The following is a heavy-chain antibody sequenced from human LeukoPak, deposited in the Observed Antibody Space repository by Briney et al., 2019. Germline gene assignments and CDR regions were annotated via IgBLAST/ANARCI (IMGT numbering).Heavy chain of an antibody. CDR3: AKRAGSYRCFDD. V-gene: IGHV3-23*01. CDR2: TSTSGANT. CDR1: GFTFSSYA. D-gene: IGHD3-16*02. J-gene: IGHJ4*02. Sequence: GGSLRLSCAASGFTFSSYAMGWARQGPGKGLEWVSFTSTSGANTYYVDSVKGRFTISRDNSKNTLFLQMNSLRAEDTAIYYCAKRAGSYRCFDDWGQGTLVTVSS.